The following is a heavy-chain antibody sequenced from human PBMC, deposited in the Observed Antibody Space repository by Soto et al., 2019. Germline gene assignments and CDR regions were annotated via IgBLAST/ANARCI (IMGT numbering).Heavy chain of an antibody. CDR1: GFTFSSYW. V-gene: IGHV3-7*01. CDR3: ARSEGVVVPADYYYYYYYMDV. CDR2: IKQDGSEK. D-gene: IGHD2-2*01. Sequence: PGGSLRLSCAASGFTFSSYWMSWVRQAPGKGLEWVANIKQDGSEKYYVDSVKGRFTISRDNAKNSLYLQMNSLRAEDTAVYYCARSEGVVVPADYYYYYYYMDVWGKGTTLTVSS. J-gene: IGHJ6*03.